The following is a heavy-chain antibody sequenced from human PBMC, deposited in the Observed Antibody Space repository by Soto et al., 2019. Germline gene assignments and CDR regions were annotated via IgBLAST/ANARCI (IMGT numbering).Heavy chain of an antibody. CDR3: ARGALHAFYLDV. D-gene: IGHD3-16*01. Sequence: EVQLVESGGGLVQPGGSLRLSCAASGFTFSSYWLHWVRQAPGKGLMWVSRIKSDGITTNYADSVKGRFTISRDNARNTGYLQMNSLRGDDTAVYFCARGALHAFYLDVWGKGTTVTVSS. CDR1: GFTFSSYW. CDR2: IKSDGITT. V-gene: IGHV3-74*01. J-gene: IGHJ6*03.